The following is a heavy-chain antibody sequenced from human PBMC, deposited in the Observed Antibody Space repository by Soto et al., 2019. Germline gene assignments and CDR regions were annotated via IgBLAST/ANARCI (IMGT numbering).Heavy chain of an antibody. J-gene: IGHJ6*02. Sequence: SLRLSCTASRFTFGDYALSWVRQAPGKGLEWVGFIRSKAYGGTTEYAASVKGRFSISRDDSKSIAYLQMDSLMTEDTAVYYCTRGYDSSGYMDVWGQGTTVTVSS. D-gene: IGHD3-22*01. CDR1: RFTFGDYA. V-gene: IGHV3-49*04. CDR3: TRGYDSSGYMDV. CDR2: IRSKAYGGTT.